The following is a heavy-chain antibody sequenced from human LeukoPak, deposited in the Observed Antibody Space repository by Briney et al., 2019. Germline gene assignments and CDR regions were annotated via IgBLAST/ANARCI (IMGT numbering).Heavy chain of an antibody. Sequence: GGSLRLSCAASGFTFSSYSMNWVRQAPGKGLEWVSSISSSSSYIYYADSVKGRFTISRDNAKNSLYLQMNSLRAEDTAVYYCARGCYGSYVVFSFDYWGQGTLVTVSS. CDR1: GFTFSSYS. CDR3: ARGCYGSYVVFSFDY. CDR2: ISSSSSYI. V-gene: IGHV3-21*01. D-gene: IGHD3-16*01. J-gene: IGHJ4*02.